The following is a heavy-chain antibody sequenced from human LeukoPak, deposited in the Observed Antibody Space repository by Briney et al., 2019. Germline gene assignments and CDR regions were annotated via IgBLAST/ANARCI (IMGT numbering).Heavy chain of an antibody. V-gene: IGHV4-34*01. CDR1: GESFSGYY. J-gene: IGHJ6*03. D-gene: IGHD3-10*01. CDR3: VRGRRGGPPLPYYYYYMDV. CDR2: ITHTGST. Sequence: SETLSLTCAVYGESFSGYYWSWIRQPPGKGLEWIGKITHTGSTNYNPSLKSRMTISVDTSKNQFSLKLTSVTAADTAVYYCVRGRRGGPPLPYYYYYMDVWGKGTTVTVSS.